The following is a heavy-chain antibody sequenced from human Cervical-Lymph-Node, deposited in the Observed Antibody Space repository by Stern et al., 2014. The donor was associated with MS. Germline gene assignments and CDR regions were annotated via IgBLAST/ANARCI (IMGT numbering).Heavy chain of an antibody. J-gene: IGHJ4*02. CDR3: ARGDYYDSSGYSPGDDY. CDR2: INPSGCST. V-gene: IGHV1-46*01. CDR1: GYTFTSYY. Sequence: VQLVESGAEVKKPGASVKVSCKASGYTFTSYYMHWVRQAPGQGLEWMGIINPSGCSTSYAQKFQGRVTMTRDTSTSTVYMELSSLRSEDTAVYYCARGDYYDSSGYSPGDDYWGQGTLVTVSS. D-gene: IGHD3-22*01.